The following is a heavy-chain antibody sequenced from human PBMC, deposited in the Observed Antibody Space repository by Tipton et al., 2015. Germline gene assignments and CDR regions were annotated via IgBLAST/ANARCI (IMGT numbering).Heavy chain of an antibody. Sequence: TLSLTCTVSGGSFSTYYWSWIRQSAGKGLEWIGRIYTSGATDYNPSFKSRVTMSVDTSKNQFSLKLSSVTAADTAVYYCARDTMLRLGELSLSVGSPSWRRSYYYGMDVWGQGTTVTVSS. CDR1: GGSFSTYY. CDR3: ARDTMLRLGELSLSVGSPSWRRSYYYGMDV. V-gene: IGHV4-4*07. D-gene: IGHD3-16*02. CDR2: IYTSGAT. J-gene: IGHJ6*02.